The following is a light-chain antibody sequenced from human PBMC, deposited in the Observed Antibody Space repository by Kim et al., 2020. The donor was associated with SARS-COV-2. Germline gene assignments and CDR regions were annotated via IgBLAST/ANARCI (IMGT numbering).Light chain of an antibody. V-gene: IGLV3-19*01. CDR1: SLRSYY. Sequence: SSELTQDPAVSVALVQTVRITCQGESLRSYYVSWYQQKPGQAPSLVIYAKDKRPSGLPERFSGSDSGETASLPITGAEAEDEADYYFSSRDRFANRVFGG. CDR3: SSRDRFANRV. CDR2: AKD. J-gene: IGLJ3*02.